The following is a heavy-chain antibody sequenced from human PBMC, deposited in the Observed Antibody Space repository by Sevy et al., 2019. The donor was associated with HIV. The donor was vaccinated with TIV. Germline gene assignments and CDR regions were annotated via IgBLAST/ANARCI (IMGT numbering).Heavy chain of an antibody. CDR1: GGSISSYY. Sequence: SKTLSLTCTVSGGSISSYYWSWIRQPPGKGLEWIGYIYYSGSTNYNPSLKSRVTISVDTSKNQFSLKLSSVTAADTAVYYCATSSTWIQLWLAAFDIWGQGTMVTVSS. V-gene: IGHV4-59*01. J-gene: IGHJ3*02. CDR3: ATSSTWIQLWLAAFDI. D-gene: IGHD5-18*01. CDR2: IYYSGST.